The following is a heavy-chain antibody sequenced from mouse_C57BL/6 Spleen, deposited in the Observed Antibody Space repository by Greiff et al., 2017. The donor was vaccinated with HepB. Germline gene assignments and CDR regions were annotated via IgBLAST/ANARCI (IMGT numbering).Heavy chain of an antibody. Sequence: DVKLVESGGGLVKPGGSLKLSCAASGFTFSDYGMHWVRQAPEKGLEWVAHISSGSSTIYYADTVKGRFTISRDNAKNTLFLQMTSLRSEDTAMYYCARGYSYYYAMDYWGQGTSVTVSS. CDR3: ARGYSYYYAMDY. J-gene: IGHJ4*01. D-gene: IGHD2-12*01. V-gene: IGHV5-17*01. CDR2: ISSGSSTI. CDR1: GFTFSDYG.